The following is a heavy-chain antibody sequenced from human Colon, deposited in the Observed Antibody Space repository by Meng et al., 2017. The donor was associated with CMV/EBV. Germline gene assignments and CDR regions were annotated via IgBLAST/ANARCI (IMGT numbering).Heavy chain of an antibody. CDR2: TNEDGSDK. D-gene: IGHD2-8*01. CDR3: ASTGPLYGLYFCY. J-gene: IGHJ4*02. CDR1: GSSFSNSW. V-gene: IGHV3-7*01. Sequence: SWAASGSSFSNSWMIWVRRAPGKGLEWVAKTNEDGSDKYYVDSVKGRFTIFRDNAKNSVYLQMNSLRAEDTAVYYCASTGPLYGLYFCYWGQGTLVTVSS.